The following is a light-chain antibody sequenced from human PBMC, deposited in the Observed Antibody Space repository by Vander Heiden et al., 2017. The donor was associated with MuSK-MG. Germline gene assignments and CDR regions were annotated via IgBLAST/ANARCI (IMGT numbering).Light chain of an antibody. CDR1: QSVRSN. Sequence: EIVMTQSPATLSVSPGERATLPCRASQSVRSNLAWYQQKPGQAPRLLIYGASTRATGIPARFSGSGSGTEFTLTISSLQSEDFAVYYCQQYNNWPPKFTFGPGTKVDIK. CDR3: QQYNNWPPKFT. CDR2: GAS. J-gene: IGKJ3*01. V-gene: IGKV3-15*01.